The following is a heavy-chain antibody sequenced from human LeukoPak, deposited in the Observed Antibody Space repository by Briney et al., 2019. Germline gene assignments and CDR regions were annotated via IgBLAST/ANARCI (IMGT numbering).Heavy chain of an antibody. D-gene: IGHD2-15*01. CDR3: AKIRLEESATGY. CDR1: GFTFSSYA. Sequence: GGSLRLSCAASGFTFSSYAMSWVRQAPGKGLEWVSAIGGYGTTTYYGDSVRGRFTISRDSSRNTMYLYMSSLRAEDTAVYFCAKIRLEESATGYWGQGTPVTVSS. J-gene: IGHJ4*02. CDR2: IGGYGTTT. V-gene: IGHV3-23*01.